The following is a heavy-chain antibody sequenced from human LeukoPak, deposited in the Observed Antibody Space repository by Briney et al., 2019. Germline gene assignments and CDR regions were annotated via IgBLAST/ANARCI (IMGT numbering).Heavy chain of an antibody. J-gene: IGHJ4*02. CDR1: GFTFSSYG. CDR2: IRYDGSNK. V-gene: IGHV3-30*02. Sequence: GGSLRLPCAASGFTFSSYGMHWVRQAPGKGLEWVAFIRYDGSNKYYADSVKGRFTISRGNSKNTLYLQMNSLRAEDTAVYYCASDSSGWSAFDYWGQGTLVTVSS. D-gene: IGHD6-19*01. CDR3: ASDSSGWSAFDY.